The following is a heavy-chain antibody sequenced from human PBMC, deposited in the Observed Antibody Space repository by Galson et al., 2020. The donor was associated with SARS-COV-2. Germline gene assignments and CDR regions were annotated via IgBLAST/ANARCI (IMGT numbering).Heavy chain of an antibody. Sequence: GGSLRLSCAASGFTFSSYAMSWVRQAPGKGLEWVSAISGSGGSTYYADSVKGRFTISRDNSKNTLYLQMNSLRAEDTAVYYCAKHTINSSSWYQSSYYYYYMDVWGKGTTVTVSS. J-gene: IGHJ6*03. V-gene: IGHV3-23*01. CDR3: AKHTINSSSWYQSSYYYYYMDV. CDR1: GFTFSSYA. D-gene: IGHD6-13*01. CDR2: ISGSGGST.